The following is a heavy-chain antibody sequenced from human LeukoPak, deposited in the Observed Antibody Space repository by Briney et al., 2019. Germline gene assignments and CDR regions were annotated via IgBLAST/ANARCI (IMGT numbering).Heavy chain of an antibody. J-gene: IGHJ4*02. D-gene: IGHD3-10*01. CDR3: ARILWFGELYLYYFDY. CDR1: GFTFSSYW. CDR2: IKQDGSEK. Sequence: GGSLRLSCAASGFTFSSYWMSWVRQAPGKGLEWVANIKQDGSEKYYVDSVKGRFTISRDNAKNSLYLQMNSLRAEDTAVYYCARILWFGELYLYYFDYWGQGALVTVSS. V-gene: IGHV3-7*01.